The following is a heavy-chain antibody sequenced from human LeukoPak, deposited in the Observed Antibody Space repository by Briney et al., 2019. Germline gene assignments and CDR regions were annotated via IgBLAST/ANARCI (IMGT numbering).Heavy chain of an antibody. V-gene: IGHV4-4*02. CDR3: SRENGAFSPFGY. J-gene: IGHJ4*02. CDR2: ISLTGLT. Sequence: PSETLSLTFGVSGGSIRNSNWLSWVRQPPGQGLEWIGEISLTGLTHYNPSLESRVTVSLDKSKNQLSLNLTSVTAADTAVYYCSRENGAFSPFGYWGQGTLVTVLS. CDR1: GGSIRNSNW. D-gene: IGHD2-8*01.